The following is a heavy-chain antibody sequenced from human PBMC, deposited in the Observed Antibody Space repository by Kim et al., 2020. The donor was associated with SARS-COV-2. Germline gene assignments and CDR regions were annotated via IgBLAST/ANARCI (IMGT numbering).Heavy chain of an antibody. CDR2: INPSGGST. Sequence: ASVKVSCKASGYTFTSYYMHWVRQAPGQGLEWMGIINPSGGSTSYAQKFQGRVTMTRDTSTSTVYMELSSLRSEDTAVYYCARDLSRVVIRPNYYYYGMDVWGQGTTVTVSS. CDR1: GYTFTSYY. V-gene: IGHV1-46*01. J-gene: IGHJ6*02. D-gene: IGHD3-3*01. CDR3: ARDLSRVVIRPNYYYYGMDV.